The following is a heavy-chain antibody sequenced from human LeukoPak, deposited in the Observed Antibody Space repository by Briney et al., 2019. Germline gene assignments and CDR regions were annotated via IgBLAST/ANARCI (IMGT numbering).Heavy chain of an antibody. V-gene: IGHV3-48*01. D-gene: IGHD2-15*01. J-gene: IGHJ3*02. CDR2: ISSSSSTI. CDR3: ARVAVRAFDI. Sequence: GGSLRLSCAASGFTVSSNYMSWVRQAPGKGLEWVSYISSSSSTIYYADSVKGRFTISRDNAKNSLYLQMNSLRAEDTAVYYCARVAVRAFDIWGQGTMVTVSS. CDR1: GFTVSSNY.